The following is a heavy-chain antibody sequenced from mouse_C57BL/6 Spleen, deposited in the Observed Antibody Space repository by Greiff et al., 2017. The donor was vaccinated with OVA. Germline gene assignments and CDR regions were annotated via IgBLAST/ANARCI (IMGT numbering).Heavy chain of an antibody. V-gene: IGHV1-82*01. CDR3: ARSLGNY. CDR1: GYAFSSSW. J-gene: IGHJ2*01. CDR2: IYPGDGDT. Sequence: VQLQQSGPELVKPGASVKISCKASGYAFSSSWMNWVKQRPGKGLEWIGRIYPGDGDTNYNGKFKGKATLTADKSSSTAYMQLSSLTSEDSAVYFCARSLGNYWGQGTTLTVSS.